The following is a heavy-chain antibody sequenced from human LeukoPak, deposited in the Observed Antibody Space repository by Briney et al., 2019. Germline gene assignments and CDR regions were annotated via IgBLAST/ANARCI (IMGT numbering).Heavy chain of an antibody. V-gene: IGHV3-48*03. D-gene: IGHD3-10*02. CDR2: ISSSGSTI. CDR1: GFTFSSYE. Sequence: WGSLRLSCAASGFTFSSYEMNWVRQAPGKGLEWVSYISSSGSTIYYADSVKGRFTISRDNAKNSLYLQMNSLRADDTAVYYCAELGITMIGGVWGKGTTVTVSS. CDR3: AELGITMIGGV. J-gene: IGHJ6*04.